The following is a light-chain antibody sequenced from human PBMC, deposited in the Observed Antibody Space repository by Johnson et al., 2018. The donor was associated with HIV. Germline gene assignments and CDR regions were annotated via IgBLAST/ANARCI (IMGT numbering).Light chain of an antibody. V-gene: IGLV1-51*02. CDR3: GTWDSSLSEHV. CDR2: ENN. CDR1: SSNIGNNY. Sequence: QSVLTQPPSVSAAPGQKVTISCSGSSSNIGNNYVSWYQQLPGTAPKLLIYENNKRPSGIPDRFSGSKSGTSATLGINGLQTGDEADYYCGTWDSSLSEHVFGTGTKVTVL. J-gene: IGLJ1*01.